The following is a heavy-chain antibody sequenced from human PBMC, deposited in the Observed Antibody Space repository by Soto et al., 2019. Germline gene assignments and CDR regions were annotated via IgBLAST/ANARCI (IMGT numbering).Heavy chain of an antibody. V-gene: IGHV1-3*01. J-gene: IGHJ4*02. D-gene: IGHD3-10*01. CDR1: GYTFTSYA. CDR2: INAGNGNT. CDR3: ARRLMVRGVITKYYFDY. Sequence: ASVKVSCKASGYTFTSYAMHWVRQAPGQRLEWMGWINAGNGNTKYSQKFQGRVTITRDTSASTAYMELSSLRSEDTAVYYCARRLMVRGVITKYYFDYWGQGTLVTVSS.